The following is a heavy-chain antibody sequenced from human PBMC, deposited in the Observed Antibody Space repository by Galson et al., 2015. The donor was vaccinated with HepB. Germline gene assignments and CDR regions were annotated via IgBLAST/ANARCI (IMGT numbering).Heavy chain of an antibody. V-gene: IGHV3-21*01. D-gene: IGHD2-2*01. CDR2: MSSSSRYI. CDR1: GFTFSSYS. J-gene: IGHJ6*02. Sequence: SLRLSCAASGFTFSSYSMNGVRQAPGKGLEWVSSMSSSSRYIYYADSVKGRFTISRDNAKNSLYLQMNSLRAEDTAVYYCARDGEVVVTPDYYYYGMDVWGQGTTVTVPS. CDR3: ARDGEVVVTPDYYYYGMDV.